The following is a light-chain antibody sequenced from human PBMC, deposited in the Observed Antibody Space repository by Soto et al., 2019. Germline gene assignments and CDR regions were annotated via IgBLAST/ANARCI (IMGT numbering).Light chain of an antibody. J-gene: IGKJ1*01. V-gene: IGKV1-5*01. CDR2: DAS. CDR3: QQYNTYWT. Sequence: DIQMTQFPSALSASVGDRVTITCRASQNVNNWLAWYQHKPGKAPQLLIYDASVLETWVPSRFSGSGSGTEFTLAISGLKADDFATYYCQQYNTYWTFGPGTKV. CDR1: QNVNNW.